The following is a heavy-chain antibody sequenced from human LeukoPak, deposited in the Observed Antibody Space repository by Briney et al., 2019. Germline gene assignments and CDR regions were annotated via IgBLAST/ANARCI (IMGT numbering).Heavy chain of an antibody. D-gene: IGHD2/OR15-2a*01. V-gene: IGHV5-51*01. CDR1: GYSFTSYW. Sequence: GESLKIFCKGSGYSFTSYWIGWGRQMPGKGVEWMGIIYPGDSDTRYSPSFKGQVTISADKSISTAYLQWSSLKASDTAMYYCARHVHLEGNNILDVWGKGTTVTVSS. CDR3: ARHVHLEGNNILDV. J-gene: IGHJ6*04. CDR2: IYPGDSDT.